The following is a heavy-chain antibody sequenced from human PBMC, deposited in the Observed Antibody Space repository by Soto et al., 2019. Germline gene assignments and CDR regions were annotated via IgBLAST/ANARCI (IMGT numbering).Heavy chain of an antibody. CDR1: GFTFSSYG. CDR2: ISYDGSNK. CDR3: AKDWNRDYDSYYYYYGMDV. D-gene: IGHD3-22*01. V-gene: IGHV3-30*18. J-gene: IGHJ6*02. Sequence: QVQLVESGGGVVQPGRSLRLSCAASGFTFSSYGMHWVRQAPGKGLEWVAVISYDGSNKYYADSVKGRFTISRDNSKNTLDLQMNSLRAEDTAVYYCAKDWNRDYDSYYYYYGMDVWGQGTTVTVS.